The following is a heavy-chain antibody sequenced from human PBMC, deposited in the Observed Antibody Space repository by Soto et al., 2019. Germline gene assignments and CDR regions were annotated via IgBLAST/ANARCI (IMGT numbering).Heavy chain of an antibody. CDR1: GFTFSSFG. V-gene: IGHV3-33*01. Sequence: QVQVVESGGGVVQPGRSLRLSCAASGFTFSSFGMHWVRQAPGQGLEWVSLIWDDGSKKSYGDSVKGRFSISRDNSRNTVYLQMNSLSADDTDVYYCARDASYYSLGRGYYPSRNGMDVWGQGTTVTVSS. CDR3: ARDASYYSLGRGYYPSRNGMDV. J-gene: IGHJ6*02. D-gene: IGHD3-3*01. CDR2: IWDDGSKK.